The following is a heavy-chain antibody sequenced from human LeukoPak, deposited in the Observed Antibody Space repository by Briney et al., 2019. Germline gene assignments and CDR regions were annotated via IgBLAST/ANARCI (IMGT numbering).Heavy chain of an antibody. D-gene: IGHD1-1*01. J-gene: IGHJ4*02. V-gene: IGHV5-51*01. CDR1: GFSFTSSW. Sequence: GESLKISCKGSGFSFTSSWIGWVRQMPGKGLEWMGIIYPGDSDTRYRPSFQGQVTISVDKSISTAYLQWSSLKASDTAMYYCARQDGNSKYYFDYWGQGTLVTVSS. CDR3: ARQDGNSKYYFDY. CDR2: IYPGDSDT.